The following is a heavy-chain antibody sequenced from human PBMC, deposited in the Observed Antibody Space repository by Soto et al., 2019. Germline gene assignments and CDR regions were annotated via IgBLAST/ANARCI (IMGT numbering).Heavy chain of an antibody. V-gene: IGHV3-30*18. D-gene: IGHD3-10*01. Sequence: GGSLRLSCAASGFTFSSYGMHWVRQAPGKGLEWVAVISYDGSNKYYADSVKGRFTISRDHTKNTLYLQMNSLRAEDTAVYYCAKDPHYYGSGSYYYLDYWGQGTMVTVSS. CDR3: AKDPHYYGSGSYYYLDY. CDR1: GFTFSSYG. CDR2: ISYDGSNK. J-gene: IGHJ4*02.